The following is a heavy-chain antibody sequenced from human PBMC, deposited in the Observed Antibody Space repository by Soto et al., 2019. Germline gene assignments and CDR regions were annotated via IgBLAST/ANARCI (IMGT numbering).Heavy chain of an antibody. CDR3: ARDPTEVSAY. CDR1: GFTFSSYA. Sequence: PGGSLRLSCAASGFTFSSYAMSWVRQAPGKGLEWASAISSSGGSTYYADSVKGRFTISRDNSKNTLYLQMSSLRAEDTALYYCARDPTEVSAYWGLGTLVTVSS. J-gene: IGHJ4*02. D-gene: IGHD2-21*02. V-gene: IGHV3-23*01. CDR2: ISSSGGST.